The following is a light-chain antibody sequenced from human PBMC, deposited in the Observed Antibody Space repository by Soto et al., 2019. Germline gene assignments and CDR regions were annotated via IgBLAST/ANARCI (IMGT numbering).Light chain of an antibody. CDR2: DAS. Sequence: EIVLTQSPGTLSLSPGERATLPCRASQSVSSGYLAWYQQKPGQTPRLLIYDASSRATGIPDRFSGSGAGTDFTLTISRLEPEDFAVYYFQQYGSSPITFGQGTRLEIK. CDR3: QQYGSSPIT. V-gene: IGKV3-20*01. J-gene: IGKJ5*01. CDR1: QSVSSGY.